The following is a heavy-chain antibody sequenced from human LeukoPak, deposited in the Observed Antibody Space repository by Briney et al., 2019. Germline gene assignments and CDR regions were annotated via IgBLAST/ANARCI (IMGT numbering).Heavy chain of an antibody. CDR1: GGSISSYY. V-gene: IGHV4-4*07. J-gene: IGHJ5*02. D-gene: IGHD3-3*01. CDR2: IYTSGST. Sequence: SETLSLTCTVSGGSISSYYWSWIRQPAGKGLEWIGRIYTSGSTNYNPSLKSRVTMSVDTSKNQFSLKLSSVTAADTAVYYCARGPYYDFWSGRSPSNCFDPWGQGTLVTVSS. CDR3: ARGPYYDFWSGRSPSNCFDP.